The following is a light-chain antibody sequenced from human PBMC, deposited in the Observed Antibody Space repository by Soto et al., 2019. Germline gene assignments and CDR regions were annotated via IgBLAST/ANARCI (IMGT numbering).Light chain of an antibody. Sequence: QLTPSLSALSASFCRRFTMTYRASQSIDTYLDWYQQKPGKAPNLLIYAASTLQSGVPSRFSGSGSGTDFTLTISSLQPEDFATYYCQQSYITPRTFGQGTKVDIK. CDR2: AAS. CDR3: QQSYITPRT. J-gene: IGKJ1*01. V-gene: IGKV1-39*01. CDR1: QSIDTY.